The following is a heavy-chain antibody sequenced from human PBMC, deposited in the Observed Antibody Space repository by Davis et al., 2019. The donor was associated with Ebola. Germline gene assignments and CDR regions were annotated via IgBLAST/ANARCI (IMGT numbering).Heavy chain of an antibody. J-gene: IGHJ4*02. CDR1: GFTFSSYG. D-gene: IGHD5-12*01. CDR2: ISYDGSNK. CDR3: AKDESAYDAYYFDY. Sequence: GESLKISCAASGFTFSSYGMHWVRQAPGKGLEWVAVISYDGSNKYYADSVKGRFTISRDNSKNILYLQMNSLGAEDTAVYYCAKDESAYDAYYFDYWGQGTLVTVSS. V-gene: IGHV3-30*18.